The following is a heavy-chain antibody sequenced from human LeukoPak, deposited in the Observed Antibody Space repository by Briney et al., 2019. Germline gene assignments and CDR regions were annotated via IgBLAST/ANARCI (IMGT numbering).Heavy chain of an antibody. Sequence: GGSLRLSCAASGFTFDFSSSWMSWVRQAPGKGLEWVSGISWNGGNIGYADSVKGRFIISRDNAKNSLYLQMNSLRAEDTAVYYCARSPTNFIIAADGGYWGQGTLVTVSS. CDR1: GFTFDFSS. J-gene: IGHJ4*02. D-gene: IGHD6-25*01. CDR3: ARSPTNFIIAADGGY. CDR2: ISWNGGNI. V-gene: IGHV3-20*04.